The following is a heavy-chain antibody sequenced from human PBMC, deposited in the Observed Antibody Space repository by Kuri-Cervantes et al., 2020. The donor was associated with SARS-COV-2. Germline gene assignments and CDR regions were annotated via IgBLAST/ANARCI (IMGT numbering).Heavy chain of an antibody. CDR2: IYHSGST. V-gene: IGHV4-38-2*02. Sequence: GSLRLSCTVSGNSLSSGDYYWTWIRQPPGKGLEWIGSIYHSGSTYYNPSLKSRVTISVDTSKNQFSLKLSSVTAADTAVYYCARGVGGYCSSTSCYPYNWFDPWGQGTLVTVSS. D-gene: IGHD2-2*01. J-gene: IGHJ5*02. CDR3: ARGVGGYCSSTSCYPYNWFDP. CDR1: GNSLSSGDYY.